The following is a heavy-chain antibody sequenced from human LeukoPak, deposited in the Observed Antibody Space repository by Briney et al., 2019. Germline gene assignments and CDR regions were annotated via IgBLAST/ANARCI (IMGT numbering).Heavy chain of an antibody. CDR1: GGSISSSSYY. J-gene: IGHJ4*02. CDR2: IYYSGST. V-gene: IGHV4-39*01. CDR3: ARHVGATDPFDY. Sequence: SEALSLTCTVSGGSISSSSYYWGWIRQPPGKGLEWIGSIYYSGSTYYNPSLKSRVTISVDTSKNQFSLKLSSVTAADTAVYYCARHVGATDPFDYWGQGTLVTVSS. D-gene: IGHD1-26*01.